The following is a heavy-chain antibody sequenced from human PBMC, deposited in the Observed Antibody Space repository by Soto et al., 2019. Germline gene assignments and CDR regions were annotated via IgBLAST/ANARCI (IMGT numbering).Heavy chain of an antibody. CDR3: AKDEEDYYFDY. CDR2: ISYDGSNK. V-gene: IGHV3-30*18. J-gene: IGHJ4*02. D-gene: IGHD2-15*01. Sequence: QVQLVESGGGVVQPGRSLRLSCAASGFTFSSYGMHWVRQAPGKGLEWVAVISYDGSNKYSADSVKGRFTISRDNSKNTLYLQMNSLRAEDTAVYYCAKDEEDYYFDYWGQGTLVTVSS. CDR1: GFTFSSYG.